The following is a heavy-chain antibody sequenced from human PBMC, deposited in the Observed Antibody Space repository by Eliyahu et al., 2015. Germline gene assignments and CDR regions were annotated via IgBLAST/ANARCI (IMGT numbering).Heavy chain of an antibody. V-gene: IGHV3-30-3*01. J-gene: IGHJ4*02. Sequence: QVQLVESGGGVVQPGRSLXLXCAASXFTFSNFAMHWVRQAPGKGLEWVAIILHDGSSKYHTDSVKGRFTISRDLSKNTLYLQMNSLRGEDTAVYYCARDVRLAGQXFFDYWGQGTLVXVSS. D-gene: IGHD6-19*01. CDR1: XFTFSNFA. CDR3: ARDVRLAGQXFFDY. CDR2: ILHDGSSK.